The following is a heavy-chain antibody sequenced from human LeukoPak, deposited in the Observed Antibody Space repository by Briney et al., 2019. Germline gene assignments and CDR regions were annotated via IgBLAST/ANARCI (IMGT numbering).Heavy chain of an antibody. J-gene: IGHJ4*02. V-gene: IGHV4-59*11. CDR2: IHYTGST. CDR3: ARDRYSSGY. D-gene: IGHD6-19*01. Sequence: SEALPLTCVVSGGYINNHYWSWIRQFPGKVLEWIGYIHYTGSTSYNPSFKSRVTISVDTAKNQFSLKVTSVTAADTAVYYCARDRYSSGYWGQGTLVTVSS. CDR1: GGYINNHY.